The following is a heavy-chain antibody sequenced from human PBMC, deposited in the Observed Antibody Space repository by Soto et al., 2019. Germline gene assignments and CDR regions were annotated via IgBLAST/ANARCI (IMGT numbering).Heavy chain of an antibody. V-gene: IGHV1-2*04. D-gene: IGHD2-15*01. CDR3: ARVDCSGGSCYSWFDP. CDR1: GYTFTGYY. Sequence: QVQLVQSGAEVKKPGASVKVSCKASGYTFTGYYMHWVRQAPGQGLEWMGWINPNSGGTNYAQKFQGWVTMTRDTSISTADMELSRLRSDDTAVYYCARVDCSGGSCYSWFDPWGQGTLVTVSS. J-gene: IGHJ5*02. CDR2: INPNSGGT.